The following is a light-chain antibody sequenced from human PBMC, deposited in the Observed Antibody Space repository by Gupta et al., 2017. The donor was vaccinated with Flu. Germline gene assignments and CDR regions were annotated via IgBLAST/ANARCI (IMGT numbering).Light chain of an antibody. J-gene: IGKJ5*01. Sequence: DIQMTQSPSSLSASVGDRVTITCRASQSISNYLNWYQQKPGKAPKLLIYAASTLHIGVPSRFSGSGSGTDFTLTISSLQPEDFATYYCQQSYITLISFGQATRLEIK. V-gene: IGKV1-39*01. CDR2: AAS. CDR3: QQSYITLIS. CDR1: QSISNY.